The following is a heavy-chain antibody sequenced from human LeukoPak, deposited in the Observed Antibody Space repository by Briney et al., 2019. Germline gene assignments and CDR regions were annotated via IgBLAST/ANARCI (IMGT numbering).Heavy chain of an antibody. J-gene: IGHJ4*02. CDR1: GFTFSSHW. V-gene: IGHV3-74*01. CDR3: ARGTTMIVVVITSFDY. Sequence: GGSLRLSCAASGFTFSSHWMHWVRQAPGKGLVWVSRINSDGSSIDYADSVKGRFTISRDNSKNTLYLQMNSLRAEDTAVYYCARGTTMIVVVITSFDYWGQGTLVTVSS. D-gene: IGHD3-22*01. CDR2: INSDGSSI.